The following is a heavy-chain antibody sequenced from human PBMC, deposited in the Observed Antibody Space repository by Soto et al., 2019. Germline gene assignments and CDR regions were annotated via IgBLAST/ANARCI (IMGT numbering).Heavy chain of an antibody. CDR3: ARDRAYGLDV. D-gene: IGHD3-10*01. CDR2: ITQDGSTT. V-gene: IGHV3-74*01. Sequence: TGGSLRLSCAASGLTISTYWLHWVRQAPGKGLVWVARITQDGSTTTYADSVKGRFTISRDNAKNTLYLQMNSLRAEDTAIYYCARDRAYGLDVWGQGTTVTVSS. J-gene: IGHJ6*02. CDR1: GLTISTYW.